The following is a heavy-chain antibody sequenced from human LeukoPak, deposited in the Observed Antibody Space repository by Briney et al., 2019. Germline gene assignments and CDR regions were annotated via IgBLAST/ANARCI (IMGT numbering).Heavy chain of an antibody. V-gene: IGHV4-34*01. CDR1: GGSFSGYY. J-gene: IGHJ4*02. CDR3: ARLGGGSNSYPFDY. D-gene: IGHD4-11*01. CDR2: INHSGST. Sequence: SETLSLTCAVYGGSFSGYYWSWIRQPPGKGLEWIGEINHSGSTNYNPSLKSRVTISVDTSKNQFSLKLSSATAADTAVYYCARLGGGSNSYPFDYWGQGTLVTVSS.